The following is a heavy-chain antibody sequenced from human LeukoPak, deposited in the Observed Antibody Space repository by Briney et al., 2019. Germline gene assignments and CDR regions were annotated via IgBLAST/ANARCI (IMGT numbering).Heavy chain of an antibody. J-gene: IGHJ5*02. D-gene: IGHD2/OR15-2a*01. CDR3: ARDGHRLYWFDP. CDR2: INPNSDGT. Sequence: ASVTVSFKVSGYIFTGYYMHWVRQAPGQGLEWMGWINPNSDGTNYAQKFQGRVTMTRYTSISTAYMELSRLRSDDTAVYYCARDGHRLYWFDPWGQGTLVTVSS. CDR1: GYIFTGYY. V-gene: IGHV1-2*02.